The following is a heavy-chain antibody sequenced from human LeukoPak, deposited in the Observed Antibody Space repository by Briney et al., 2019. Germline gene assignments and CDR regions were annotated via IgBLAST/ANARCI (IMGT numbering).Heavy chain of an antibody. Sequence: ASVKVSCKASGYTFSGHYMHWVRQAPGQGLEWMGWIYPNSGGTNYAQKFQGRVTMTRDTSISTAYMELRRLRYDDTAVYYCARVVGCGDYPFDNWGQGTLVTVSS. CDR2: IYPNSGGT. D-gene: IGHD4-17*01. V-gene: IGHV1-2*02. J-gene: IGHJ4*02. CDR3: ARVVGCGDYPFDN. CDR1: GYTFSGHY.